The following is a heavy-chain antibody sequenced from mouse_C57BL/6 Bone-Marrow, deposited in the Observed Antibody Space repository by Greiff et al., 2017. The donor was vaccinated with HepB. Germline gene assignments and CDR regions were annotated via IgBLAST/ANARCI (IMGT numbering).Heavy chain of an antibody. J-gene: IGHJ2*01. CDR1: GYAFSSSW. CDR2: IYPGDGDT. CDR3: ARGGYGYDYFDY. Sequence: VKLQQSGPELVKPGASVKISCKASGYAFSSSWMNWVKQRPGKGLEWIGRIYPGDGDTNYNGKFKGKATLTADKSSSTAYMQLSSLTSEDSAVYFCARGGYGYDYFDYWGQGTTLTVSS. D-gene: IGHD2-2*01. V-gene: IGHV1-82*01.